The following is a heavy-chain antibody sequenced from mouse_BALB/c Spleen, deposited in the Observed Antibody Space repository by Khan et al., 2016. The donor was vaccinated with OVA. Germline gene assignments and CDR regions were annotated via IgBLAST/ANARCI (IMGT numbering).Heavy chain of an antibody. Sequence: EVQLQQSGPELMKPGASVKISCKASGYSFTSYYIHWVMQSHGKSLEWIGYIDPFSGGTTYNQKFTGKATLTVDKSSRPAYIHPSHLTSEDSSVYYRTRRGYVAWFTYWGQGTLVTVSA. CDR1: GYSFTSYY. V-gene: IGHV1S135*01. CDR3: TRRGYVAWFTY. D-gene: IGHD2-2*01. J-gene: IGHJ3*01. CDR2: IDPFSGGT.